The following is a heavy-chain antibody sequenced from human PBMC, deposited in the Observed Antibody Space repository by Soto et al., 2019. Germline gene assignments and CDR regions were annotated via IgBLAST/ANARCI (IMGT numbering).Heavy chain of an antibody. CDR3: TTDRLYDDPGAFDI. CDR1: GFSFSNAL. D-gene: IGHD2-8*01. CDR2: IKIKTDGGTT. V-gene: IGHV3-15*01. J-gene: IGHJ3*02. Sequence: PGGSRRRSWAASGFSFSNALMSWVREAPGKGLEWVGRIKIKTDGGTTDYAAPVKGRFTISRDDSKNTLYLQMNSLKTEDTAVYYCTTDRLYDDPGAFDIWGQGTMVTVSS.